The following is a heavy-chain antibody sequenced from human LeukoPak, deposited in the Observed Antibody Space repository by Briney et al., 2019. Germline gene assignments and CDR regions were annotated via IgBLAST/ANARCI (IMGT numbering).Heavy chain of an antibody. V-gene: IGHV3-23*01. CDR1: GFTFSCYA. D-gene: IGHD6-19*01. CDR3: AKDMSDSRGWYPYYGMDV. J-gene: IGHJ6*04. Sequence: GGSLRLSCAASGFTFSCYAMSWVRQAPGKGLEWVSAISGSGGSTYYADSVEGRFTISRDNSKNTLYLQMNSLRAEDTAVYYCAKDMSDSRGWYPYYGMDVWGKGTTVTVSS. CDR2: ISGSGGST.